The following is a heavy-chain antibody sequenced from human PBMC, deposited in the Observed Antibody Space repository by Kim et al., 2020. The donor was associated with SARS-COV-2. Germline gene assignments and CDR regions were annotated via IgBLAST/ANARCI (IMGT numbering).Heavy chain of an antibody. V-gene: IGHV4-4*02. D-gene: IGHD1-1*01. CDR1: GGSISSSNW. CDR3: ARANKLERPQYYYYYYGMDV. CDR2: IYHSGST. J-gene: IGHJ6*02. Sequence: SETLSLTCAVSGGSISSSNWWSWVRQPPGKGLEWIGEIYHSGSTNYNPSLKSRVTISVDKSKNQFSLKLSSVTAADTAVYYCARANKLERPQYYYYYYGMDVWGQGTTVTVSS.